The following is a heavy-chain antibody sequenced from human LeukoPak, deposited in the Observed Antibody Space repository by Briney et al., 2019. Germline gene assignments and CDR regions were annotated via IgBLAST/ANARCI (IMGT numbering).Heavy chain of an antibody. CDR3: ARDRLYYYDSSAYRWFDP. CDR1: GFTFSTYN. J-gene: IGHJ5*02. Sequence: GGSLRLSCAASGFTFSTYNMNWVRQAPGKGLQWVSSISSSSSYIYYADSVKGRFTISRDNAKNSLYLQMNSLRAEDTAVYYCARDRLYYYDSSAYRWFDPWGQGTLVPVSS. CDR2: ISSSSSYI. D-gene: IGHD3-22*01. V-gene: IGHV3-21*01.